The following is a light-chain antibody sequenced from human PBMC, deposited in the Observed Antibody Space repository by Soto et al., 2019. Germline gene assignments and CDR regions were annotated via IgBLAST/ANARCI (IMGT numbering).Light chain of an antibody. J-gene: IGLJ2*01. CDR3: QSYATGRSGSV. V-gene: IGLV1-40*01. CDR2: GNS. Sequence: QSVLTQPPSVSGAPGQRVTISCTGSSSNIGAGYDVHWYQQLPGTAPKLLIYGNSNRPSGVPDRFSGSKSGTSASLATTGLQAEDEADYYGQSYATGRSGSVFGGGTKLTVL. CDR1: SSNIGAGYD.